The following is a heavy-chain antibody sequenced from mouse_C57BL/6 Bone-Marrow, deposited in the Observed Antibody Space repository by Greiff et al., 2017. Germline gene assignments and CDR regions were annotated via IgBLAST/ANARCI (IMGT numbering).Heavy chain of an antibody. J-gene: IGHJ2*01. CDR2: IHPNSGST. D-gene: IGHD2-2*01. V-gene: IGHV1-64*01. Sequence: QVQLQQPGAELVKPGASVKLSCKASGYTFTSYWMHWVKQRPGQGLEWIGMIHPNSGSTNYNEKFKSKATLTVDKSSSTAYMQLSSLTSEDYAVYYCARWYPLWLRRSDYWGRGTTLTVSS. CDR1: GYTFTSYW. CDR3: ARWYPLWLRRSDY.